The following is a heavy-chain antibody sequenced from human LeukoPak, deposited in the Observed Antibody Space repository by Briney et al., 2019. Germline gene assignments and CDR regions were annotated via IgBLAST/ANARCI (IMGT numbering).Heavy chain of an antibody. J-gene: IGHJ4*02. V-gene: IGHV3-23*01. D-gene: IGHD1-26*01. CDR1: GFNFHRYA. Sequence: GGSLRLSCTAPGFNFHRYAMTWVRQAPGKGLQWVSALSRTGESTFYADSVKGRFTISRDNSKNTLYLRLNSLRAEDTAVYYCAKTIMGATSYLDYWGQGALVTVSS. CDR2: LSRTGEST. CDR3: AKTIMGATSYLDY.